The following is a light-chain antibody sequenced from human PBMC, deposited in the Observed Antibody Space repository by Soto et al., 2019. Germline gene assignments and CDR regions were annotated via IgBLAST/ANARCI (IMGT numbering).Light chain of an antibody. V-gene: IGLV2-14*01. CDR1: SSDVGGYDR. CDR3: SSYTTSTTLDV. Sequence: QSALTQPASVSGSPGQSITISCTGTSSDVGGYDRVSWYQQHPGKAPKLIIYEVSNWPSGVSNRFSGSKSGNTASLTISGLQAEDEADYYCSSYTTSTTLDVFGTGTKLTVL. CDR2: EVS. J-gene: IGLJ1*01.